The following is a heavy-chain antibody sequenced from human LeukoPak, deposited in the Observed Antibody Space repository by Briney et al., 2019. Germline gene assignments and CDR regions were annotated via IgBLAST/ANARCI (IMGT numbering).Heavy chain of an antibody. Sequence: GASVKVSCKASGYTFTGYYMHWVRQAPGQGLEWMGWINPNSGGTSYAQKFQGRVTMTRDTSISTAYMELSRLRSDDTAVYYCARVGGVGYYGSGSTDYWGQGTLVTVSS. CDR2: INPNSGGT. V-gene: IGHV1-2*02. CDR1: GYTFTGYY. CDR3: ARVGGVGYYGSGSTDY. J-gene: IGHJ4*02. D-gene: IGHD3-10*01.